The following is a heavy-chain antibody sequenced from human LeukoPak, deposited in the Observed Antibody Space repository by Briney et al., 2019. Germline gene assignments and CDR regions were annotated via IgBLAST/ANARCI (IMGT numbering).Heavy chain of an antibody. V-gene: IGHV3-23*01. D-gene: IGHD6-19*01. CDR1: GFTFSSYA. J-gene: IGHJ5*02. CDR3: AKDLAAVANGWFDP. CDR2: ISGSGGST. Sequence: PGGSLRLSCAASGFTFSSYAMSWVRQAPGKGLEWVSAISGSGGSTYYADSVKGRFTVSRDNSKDTLYLQMNSLRAEDTAVYYCAKDLAAVANGWFDPWGQGTLVTVSS.